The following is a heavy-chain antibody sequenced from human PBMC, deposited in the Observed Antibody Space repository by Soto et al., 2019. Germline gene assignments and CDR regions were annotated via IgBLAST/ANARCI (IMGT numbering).Heavy chain of an antibody. CDR1: GVSIVYYY. CDR2: IYYTGIT. Sequence: SETLSLTCSVSGVSIVYYYWNWIRKPPGKGLEWLGHIYYTGITAYNPSLNSRITISVGTSKNQISLNLGSVTAADTAVYYCASLPARHYYHGVDVWGPGTAVTVSS. D-gene: IGHD2-2*01. CDR3: ASLPARHYYHGVDV. J-gene: IGHJ6*02. V-gene: IGHV4-59*01.